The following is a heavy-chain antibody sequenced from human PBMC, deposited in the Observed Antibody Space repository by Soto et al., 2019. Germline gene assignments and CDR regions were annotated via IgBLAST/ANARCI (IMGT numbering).Heavy chain of an antibody. V-gene: IGHV3-11*01. J-gene: IGHJ4*02. Sequence: PGGSLRLSCAASGLSFSDYYMSWIRQAPGKGLEWIAYITSSSSTIYYADSVKGRFTISRNDAKNSLYLQLDSLRAEDTAVYYCATVFCSSNFNYWGQGT. CDR3: ATVFCSSNFNY. CDR2: ITSSSSTI. D-gene: IGHD2-21*01. CDR1: GLSFSDYY.